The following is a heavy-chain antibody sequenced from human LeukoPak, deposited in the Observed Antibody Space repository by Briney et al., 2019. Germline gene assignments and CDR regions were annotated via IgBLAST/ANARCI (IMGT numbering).Heavy chain of an antibody. J-gene: IGHJ5*02. CDR2: ISYDGSNK. D-gene: IGHD4-23*01. CDR1: GFTFSSYG. CDR3: ARGPDYGGNPNWFDP. V-gene: IGHV3-30*03. Sequence: GRSLRLSCAASGFTFSSYGMHWVRQAPGKGLEWVAVISYDGSNKYYADSVKGRFTISRDNSKNTLYLQMNSLRAEDTGVYYCARGPDYGGNPNWFDPWGQGTLVTVSS.